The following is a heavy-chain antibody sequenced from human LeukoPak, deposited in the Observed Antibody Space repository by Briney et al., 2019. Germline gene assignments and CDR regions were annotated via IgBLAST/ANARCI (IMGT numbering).Heavy chain of an antibody. J-gene: IGHJ4*02. D-gene: IGHD6-19*01. Sequence: SETLSLTCTVSGGSISSSSYYWGWIRQPPGKGLEWIGSIYYSGSTYYNPSLKSRVTISVDTSKNQFSLKLSSVTAADTAVYYCAREDLAVAGISDYWGQGTLVTVSS. CDR1: GGSISSSSYY. V-gene: IGHV4-39*02. CDR2: IYYSGST. CDR3: AREDLAVAGISDY.